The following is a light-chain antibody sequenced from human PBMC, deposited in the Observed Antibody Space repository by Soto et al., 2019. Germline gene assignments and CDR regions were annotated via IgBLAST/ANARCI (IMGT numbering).Light chain of an antibody. CDR1: RGISSW. CDR2: AAS. Sequence: DIEMSQSPSSVSASVGDRVTMSCRASRGISSWLAWYQQKPGKAPKLLIYAASSLQSGVPSRFSGSGSGTDFTLTTSSLQPDDFATYFCQQTTSFPFTFGPGTIVDIK. J-gene: IGKJ3*01. V-gene: IGKV1D-12*01. CDR3: QQTTSFPFT.